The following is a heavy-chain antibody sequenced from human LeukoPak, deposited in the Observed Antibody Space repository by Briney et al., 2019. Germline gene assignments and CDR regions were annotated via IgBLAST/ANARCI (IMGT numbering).Heavy chain of an antibody. V-gene: IGHV1-69*13. CDR3: ARLYYYDSSGYYYPFDY. CDR2: IIPIFGTA. J-gene: IGHJ4*02. D-gene: IGHD3-22*01. Sequence: SVKVSCRASGGTFSSYAISWVRQAPGQGLEWMGGIIPIFGTANYAQKFQGRVTITADESTSTAYMELSSLRSEDTAVYYCARLYYYDSSGYYYPFDYWGQGTLVTVSS. CDR1: GGTFSSYA.